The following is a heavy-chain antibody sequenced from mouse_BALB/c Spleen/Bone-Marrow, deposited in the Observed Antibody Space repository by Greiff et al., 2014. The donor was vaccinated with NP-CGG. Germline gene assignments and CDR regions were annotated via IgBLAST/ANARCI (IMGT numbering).Heavy chain of an antibody. CDR3: ARKGAMITHYYAMDY. CDR1: GFTFSSFG. D-gene: IGHD2-4*01. CDR2: ISNGSSTI. Sequence: EVKLQESGGGLVQPGGSRKLSCAASGFTFSSFGMHWVHQAPEKGLEWVAYISNGSSTIYYADTVKGRFTIPRDNPKNTLFLQMTSLRSEDTAMYYCARKGAMITHYYAMDYWGQGTSVTASS. J-gene: IGHJ4*01. V-gene: IGHV5-17*02.